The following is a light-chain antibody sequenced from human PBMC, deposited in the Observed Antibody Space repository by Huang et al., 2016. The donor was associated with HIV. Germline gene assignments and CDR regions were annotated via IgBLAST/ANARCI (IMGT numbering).Light chain of an antibody. Sequence: MTKSPPSLSASIGDRVTLTCRASRDISTFLAWYQQQTGKPPRLLIDAASILHSGVPSRFSGGGSGTNFTLPVSSLQPEDVANYYCQKYDSAPRTFGQGTKLEL. V-gene: IGKV1-27*01. CDR1: RDISTF. CDR2: AAS. J-gene: IGKJ1*01. CDR3: QKYDSAPRT.